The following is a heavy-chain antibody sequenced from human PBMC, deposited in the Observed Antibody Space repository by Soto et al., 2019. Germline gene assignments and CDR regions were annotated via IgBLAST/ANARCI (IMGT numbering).Heavy chain of an antibody. CDR1: GYTFTSYY. CDR2: INPSGGST. Sequence: GASVKVSCKASGYTFTSYYMHWVRQAPGQGLEWMGIINPSGGSTSYAQKFQGRVTMTRDTSTSTVYMELSSLRSEDTAVYYCARAVWLRFLEWSPGMDACGPGTTVTVSS. J-gene: IGHJ6*02. V-gene: IGHV1-46*01. D-gene: IGHD3-3*01. CDR3: ARAVWLRFLEWSPGMDA.